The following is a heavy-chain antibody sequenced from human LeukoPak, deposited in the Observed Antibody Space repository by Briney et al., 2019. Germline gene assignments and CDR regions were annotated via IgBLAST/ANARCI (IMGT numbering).Heavy chain of an antibody. J-gene: IGHJ3*02. CDR2: IYYSGST. V-gene: IGHV4-59*01. Sequence: PSETLSLTCTASGVSISSYYWSWIRQPPGKGLEWIGYIYYSGSTNYNPSLKSRVTISVDTSKNQFSLKLSSVTAADTAVYYCAGQRSYDAFDIWGQGTMVTVSS. CDR3: AGQRSYDAFDI. D-gene: IGHD6-25*01. CDR1: GVSISSYY.